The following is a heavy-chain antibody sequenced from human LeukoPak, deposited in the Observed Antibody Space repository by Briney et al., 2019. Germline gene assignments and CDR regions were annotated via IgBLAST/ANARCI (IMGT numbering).Heavy chain of an antibody. D-gene: IGHD3-22*01. CDR1: GYTFTSYG. V-gene: IGHV1-18*01. CDR2: ISAYHGNT. CDR3: ARDQYYDSKGWFDP. Sequence: ASVKVSCKASGYTFTSYGISWVRQAPGQGLEWMGWISAYHGNTNYAQKLQGRVTLTTDTSTSTAYMELRSLRSDDTAVYYCARDQYYDSKGWFDPWGQGTLVTVSS. J-gene: IGHJ5*02.